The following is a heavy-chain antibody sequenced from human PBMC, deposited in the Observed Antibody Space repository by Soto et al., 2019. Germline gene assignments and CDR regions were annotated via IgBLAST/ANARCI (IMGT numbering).Heavy chain of an antibody. D-gene: IGHD3-10*01. V-gene: IGHV4-4*02. CDR2: IYHSGST. Sequence: KPSETLSLTCAVSGGSISSSNWWSWVRQPPGKGLEWIGEIYHSGSTNYNPSLKSRVTISVDKSKNQFSLKLSSVTAADTAVYYCARDLEYYYGSGTNWFDPWGQGTLVTVSS. CDR3: ARDLEYYYGSGTNWFDP. CDR1: GGSISSSNW. J-gene: IGHJ5*02.